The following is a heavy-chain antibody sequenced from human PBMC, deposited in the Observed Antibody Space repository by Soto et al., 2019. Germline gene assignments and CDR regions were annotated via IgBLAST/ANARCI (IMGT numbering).Heavy chain of an antibody. CDR3: AKERSSGWSFDY. CDR2: ISGSGDST. V-gene: IGHV3-23*01. Sequence: EVQLLESGGGLVQPGGSLRLYYAASGFTFSTYAMNWVRQAPGKGLEWVSGISGSGDSTYYADSVKGRFTVSRDNSKNTLYLQMNSLRAEDTAVFYCAKERSSGWSFDYWGQGTLVTVSS. CDR1: GFTFSTYA. J-gene: IGHJ4*02. D-gene: IGHD6-19*01.